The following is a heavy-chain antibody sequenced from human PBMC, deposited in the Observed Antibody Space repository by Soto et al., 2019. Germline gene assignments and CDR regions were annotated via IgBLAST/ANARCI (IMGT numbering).Heavy chain of an antibody. Sequence: PGGSLRLSCAASGFTFSDYYMSWLRQAPGKELEWVSYISYDGSNKYYADSVKGRFTISRDNSKNSLYLQMNSLRDEDTAVYYCAREIMITFGGVIAPAYGMDVWGQGTTVTVSS. CDR2: ISYDGSNK. V-gene: IGHV3-30*03. CDR3: AREIMITFGGVIAPAYGMDV. CDR1: GFTFSDYY. D-gene: IGHD3-16*02. J-gene: IGHJ6*02.